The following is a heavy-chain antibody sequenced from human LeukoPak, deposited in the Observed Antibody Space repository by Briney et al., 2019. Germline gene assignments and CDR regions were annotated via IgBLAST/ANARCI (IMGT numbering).Heavy chain of an antibody. CDR1: GASVNSFY. CDR2: IYYSGSP. V-gene: IGHV4-59*02. J-gene: IGHJ4*02. D-gene: IGHD3-16*01. Sequence: SETLSLTCTVSGASVNSFYWNWIRQPPGKRLEWIGYIYYSGSPNYNPSLKSRVTMSIDTSKNQFSLKLNSVTAADTAVYFCARGRDLGQDYWGQGTLVTVSS. CDR3: ARGRDLGQDY.